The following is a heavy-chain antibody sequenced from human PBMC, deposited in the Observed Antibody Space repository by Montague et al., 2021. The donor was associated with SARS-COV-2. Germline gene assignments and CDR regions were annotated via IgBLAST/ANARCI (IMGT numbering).Heavy chain of an antibody. D-gene: IGHD3-10*01. V-gene: IGHV4-39*01. Sequence: SETLSLTCTVSGGSVSSRPYYWGWIRQPPGRGLEWVGSISYSGRTYFXXXLESRLTISVDSSENQFSLRLRSVTAADTAVYYCASSYYYGSGTYVYNYYMDVWGKGTMVTVSS. CDR1: GGSVSSRPYY. CDR2: ISYSGRT. J-gene: IGHJ6*03. CDR3: ASSYYYGSGTYVYNYYMDV.